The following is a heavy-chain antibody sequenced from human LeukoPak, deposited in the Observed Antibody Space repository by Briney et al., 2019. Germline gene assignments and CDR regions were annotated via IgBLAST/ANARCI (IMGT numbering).Heavy chain of an antibody. Sequence: PSETLSLTCTVSGGSISSFYWSWIRQAAGKGLEWIGRIYTSGSTNYNPSLKSRVTMSVDTSKNQFSLKLSSVTAADTAVYYCARDSYYYGSGSLFDYWGQGTLVTASS. D-gene: IGHD3-10*01. CDR3: ARDSYYYGSGSLFDY. V-gene: IGHV4-4*07. J-gene: IGHJ4*02. CDR2: IYTSGST. CDR1: GGSISSFY.